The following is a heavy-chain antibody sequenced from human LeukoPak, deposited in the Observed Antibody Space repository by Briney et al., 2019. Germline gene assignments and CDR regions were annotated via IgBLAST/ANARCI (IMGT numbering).Heavy chain of an antibody. Sequence: GGSLRLSCAASGFTFNSYWMNWVRQAPGKGLVWISRINSDGSTTNYADSVNGRFTISRDNAKNTLYLQMNSLRPEDTAVYFCWVPATAGEADYWGQGALVTVSS. D-gene: IGHD2-2*01. CDR3: WVPATAGEADY. J-gene: IGHJ4*02. V-gene: IGHV3-74*01. CDR1: GFTFNSYW. CDR2: INSDGSTT.